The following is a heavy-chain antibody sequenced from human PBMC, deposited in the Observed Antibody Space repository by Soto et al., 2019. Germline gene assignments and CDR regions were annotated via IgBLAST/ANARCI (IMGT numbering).Heavy chain of an antibody. CDR3: ARGVRNTMVRGVRRGWFDP. J-gene: IGHJ5*02. CDR2: INHSGST. D-gene: IGHD3-10*01. V-gene: IGHV4-34*01. Sequence: LSLTCTVSGGSISGYYWTWIRQPPGTGLEWIGEINHSGSTNYNPSLKSRVTISVDTSKNQFSLKLSSVTAADTAVYYCARGVRNTMVRGVRRGWFDPWGQGTLVTVSS. CDR1: GGSISGYY.